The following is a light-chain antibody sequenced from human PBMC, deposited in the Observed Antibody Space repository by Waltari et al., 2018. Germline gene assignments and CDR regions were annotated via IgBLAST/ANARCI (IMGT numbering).Light chain of an antibody. Sequence: QSALTQPAPVSGSPGQSITVSCPGPSSDVGSFNLVPWFQQYPDKAPKLIIFEVNKRPSGVSNRFSGSKSGNTASLTISGLQAGDEADYYCCSYAGSGIYVFGTGAKVTVL. CDR3: CSYAGSGIYV. CDR2: EVN. J-gene: IGLJ1*01. V-gene: IGLV2-23*02. CDR1: SSDVGSFNL.